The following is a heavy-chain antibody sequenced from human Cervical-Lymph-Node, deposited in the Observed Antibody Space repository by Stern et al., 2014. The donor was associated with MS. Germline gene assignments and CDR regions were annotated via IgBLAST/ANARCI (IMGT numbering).Heavy chain of an antibody. CDR3: ARQRYFDY. CDR2: IFPGGSDI. Sequence: EVQLVESGPEVKRPGESLKISCQASGYTFTSYWIGWVRQMPGKGLEWIAIIFPGGSDIRYSPSFQGQSPIPADKSSSTAYLQWNNLKASDTAIYYCARQRYFDYWGQGTLVTVSS. J-gene: IGHJ4*02. V-gene: IGHV5-51*01. CDR1: GYTFTSYW.